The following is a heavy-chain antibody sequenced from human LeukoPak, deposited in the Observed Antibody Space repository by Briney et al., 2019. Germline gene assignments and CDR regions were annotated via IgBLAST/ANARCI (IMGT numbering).Heavy chain of an antibody. CDR2: IYHSGST. CDR1: GYSISSGYY. D-gene: IGHD3-22*01. J-gene: IGHJ5*02. V-gene: IGHV4-38-2*02. CDR3: ARDPNYYDSSGYYHGWFDP. Sequence: SETLSLTCTVSGYSISSGYYWGWIRQPPGKGLGWIGSIYHSGSTYYNPSLKSRVTISVDTSKNQFSLKLSSVTAADTAVYYCARDPNYYDSSGYYHGWFDPWGQGTLVTVSS.